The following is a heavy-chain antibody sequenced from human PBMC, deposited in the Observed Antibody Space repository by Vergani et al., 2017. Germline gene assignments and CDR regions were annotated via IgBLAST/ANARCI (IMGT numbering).Heavy chain of an antibody. CDR1: GYSITNYW. V-gene: IGHV5-51*03. CDR3: AKTHDFSSLYSSYNWFDP. CDR2: IYAGDSDV. J-gene: IGHJ5*02. D-gene: IGHD3-3*01. Sequence: EVQLVQSGAEVKKPGESLKISCQGSGYSITNYWIAWVRQRPGKGLEWMGIIYAGDSDVSYSPSFQGQVTMSVDKSLSTAYLQWSSLKASDTATYYCAKTHDFSSLYSSYNWFDPWVQGTQVTVSS.